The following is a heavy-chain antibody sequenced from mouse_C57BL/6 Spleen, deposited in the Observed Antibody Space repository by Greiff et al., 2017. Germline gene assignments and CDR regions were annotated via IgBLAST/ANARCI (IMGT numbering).Heavy chain of an antibody. CDR1: GYAFSSSW. Sequence: QVQLQQSGPELVKPGASVKISCKASGYAFSSSWMNWVKQRPGKGLEWIGRIYPGDGDTNYNGKFKGKATLTADKSSSKAYMQLSSLTSKDSAVYFCASWDDYGSSRYDFDYWGQGTTLTVSS. V-gene: IGHV1-82*01. J-gene: IGHJ2*01. CDR3: ASWDDYGSSRYDFDY. CDR2: IYPGDGDT. D-gene: IGHD1-1*01.